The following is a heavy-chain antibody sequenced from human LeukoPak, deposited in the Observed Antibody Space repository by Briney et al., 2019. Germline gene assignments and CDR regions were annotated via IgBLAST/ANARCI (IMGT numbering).Heavy chain of an antibody. CDR2: INPNSGGT. CDR1: GYTFTGYY. D-gene: IGHD3-22*01. V-gene: IGHV1-2*02. Sequence: ASVTVSCKASGYTFTGYYMHWVRQAPGQGLEWMGWINPNSGGTNYAQKFQGRVTMTRDTSISTGYMELSRLRSDDTAVYYCASGYYDSSGRVVPDIFDYWGQGTLVTVSS. CDR3: ASGYYDSSGRVVPDIFDY. J-gene: IGHJ4*02.